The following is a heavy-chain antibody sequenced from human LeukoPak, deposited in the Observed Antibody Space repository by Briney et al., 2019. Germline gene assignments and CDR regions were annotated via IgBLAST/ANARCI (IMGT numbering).Heavy chain of an antibody. Sequence: SVKVSCKTFGGTFSSYAISWVRLAPGQGLEWMGGIIPIFGTANYAQKFQDRVTITADESTSTVYMDLSSLRSEDTAMYYCARMSGSYFVRIDYWGQGTLVTVSS. J-gene: IGHJ4*02. CDR2: IIPIFGTA. CDR1: GGTFSSYA. CDR3: ARMSGSYFVRIDY. D-gene: IGHD1-26*01. V-gene: IGHV1-69*13.